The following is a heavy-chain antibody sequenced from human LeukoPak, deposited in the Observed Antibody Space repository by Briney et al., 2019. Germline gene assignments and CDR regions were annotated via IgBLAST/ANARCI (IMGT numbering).Heavy chain of an antibody. CDR1: GYTFTSYD. J-gene: IGHJ5*02. D-gene: IGHD3-10*01. CDR3: ARVGITMVRGVIIPENWFDP. V-gene: IGHV1-8*01. CDR2: MNPNSGNT. Sequence: ASVKVSCKASGYTFTSYDINWVRQATGQGLEWMGWMNPNSGNTGYAQKFQGRVTMTRNTSISTAYMELSSLRSEDTAVYYCARVGITMVRGVIIPENWFDPWGQGTLVTVSS.